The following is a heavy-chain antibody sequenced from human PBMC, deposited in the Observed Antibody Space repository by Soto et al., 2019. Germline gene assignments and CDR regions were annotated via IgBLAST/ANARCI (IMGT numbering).Heavy chain of an antibody. CDR1: GGSFSGYY. J-gene: IGHJ3*02. CDR3: ARRKGWDDYIWGSYRRDAFDI. CDR2: INHSGST. V-gene: IGHV4-34*01. Sequence: QVQLQQWGAGLLKPSETLSLTCAVYGGSFSGYYWSWIRQPPGKGLEWIGEINHSGSTSYNPSLKSRVTISVDTSKNQFSLKLSSVTAADTAVYYCARRKGWDDYIWGSYRRDAFDIWGQGTMVTVSS. D-gene: IGHD3-16*02.